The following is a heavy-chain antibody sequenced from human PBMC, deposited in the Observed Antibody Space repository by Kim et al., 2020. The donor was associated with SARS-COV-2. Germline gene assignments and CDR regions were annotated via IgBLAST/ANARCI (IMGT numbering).Heavy chain of an antibody. CDR1: GFTFSNAW. CDR3: TTDFGDYVFWYFDL. D-gene: IGHD4-17*01. J-gene: IGHJ2*01. V-gene: IGHV3-15*01. CDR2: IKSKTDGGTT. Sequence: GGSLRLSCAASGFTFSNAWMSWVRQAPGKGLEWVGRIKSKTDGGTTDYAAPVKGRFTISRDDSKNTLYLQMNSLKTEDTAVYYCTTDFGDYVFWYFDLWGRGTLVTVSS.